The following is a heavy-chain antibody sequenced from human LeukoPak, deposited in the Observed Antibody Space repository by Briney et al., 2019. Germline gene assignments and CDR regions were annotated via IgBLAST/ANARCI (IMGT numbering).Heavy chain of an antibody. Sequence: PGGSLRLSCAASGFTFSSYAMSWVRQAPGKGLEWVSATSGSGGSTYYADSVKGRFTISRDNSKNTLYLQMNSLRAEDTAVYYCAKSLFVVVPAAMFDFDYWGQGTLVTVSS. V-gene: IGHV3-23*01. J-gene: IGHJ4*02. CDR1: GFTFSSYA. D-gene: IGHD2-2*01. CDR3: AKSLFVVVPAAMFDFDY. CDR2: TSGSGGST.